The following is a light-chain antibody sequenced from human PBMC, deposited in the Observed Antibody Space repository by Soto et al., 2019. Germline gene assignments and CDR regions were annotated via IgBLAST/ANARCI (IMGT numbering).Light chain of an antibody. Sequence: SSELTQPPSVSVAPGKTARITCGGNNIGSKSVHWYKQKPGQAPVLVIYYDSDRPSGIPERFSGSNSGNTATLTISRVEAGDEADYYCQVWDSSSDVVFGGGTKLTVL. J-gene: IGLJ2*01. V-gene: IGLV3-21*04. CDR1: NIGSKS. CDR3: QVWDSSSDVV. CDR2: YDS.